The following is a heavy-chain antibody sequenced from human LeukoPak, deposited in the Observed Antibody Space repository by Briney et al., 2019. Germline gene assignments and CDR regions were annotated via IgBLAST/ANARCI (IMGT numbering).Heavy chain of an antibody. CDR3: ARSSYSSSSSV. D-gene: IGHD6-6*01. CDR2: IWYDGSNK. CDR1: GFTFSSYG. J-gene: IGHJ3*01. V-gene: IGHV3-33*01. Sequence: QSGGSLRLSCAASGFTFSSYGMHWVRQAPGKGLEWVAVIWYDGSNKYYADSVKGRFTISRDNSKNTLYLQMNSLRAEDTAVYYCARSSYSSSSSVWGQGTMVTVSS.